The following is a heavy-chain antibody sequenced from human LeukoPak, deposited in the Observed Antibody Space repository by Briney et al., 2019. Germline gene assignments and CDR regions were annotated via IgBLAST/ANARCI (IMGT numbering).Heavy chain of an antibody. Sequence: SETLSLTCAVSGYSISSGYYWGWIRQPPGKGLEWIGSIYHSGSTYYNPSLKSRVTIPVDTSKNQFSLKLSSVTAADTAVYYCARDGIVVVPAAHYYYGMDVWGKGTTVTVSS. CDR1: GYSISSGYY. CDR2: IYHSGST. D-gene: IGHD2-2*01. V-gene: IGHV4-38-2*02. CDR3: ARDGIVVVPAAHYYYGMDV. J-gene: IGHJ6*04.